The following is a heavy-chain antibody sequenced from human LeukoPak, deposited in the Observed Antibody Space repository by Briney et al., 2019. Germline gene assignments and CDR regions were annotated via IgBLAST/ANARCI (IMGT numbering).Heavy chain of an antibody. CDR1: VFTFSSYS. CDR2: TNTGSSTI. J-gene: IGHJ4*02. V-gene: IGHV3-48*01. D-gene: IGHD3-22*01. Sequence: GGSLRLSCAASVFTFSSYSMNCVPDAPGRGLEGGSYTNTGSSTIYYADSVKGRFTISRDNAKNTLYLQMNSLRAEDTAVYYCARALWYYDGSGYAIGVYFDSWGQGTLVTVSS. CDR3: ARALWYYDGSGYAIGVYFDS.